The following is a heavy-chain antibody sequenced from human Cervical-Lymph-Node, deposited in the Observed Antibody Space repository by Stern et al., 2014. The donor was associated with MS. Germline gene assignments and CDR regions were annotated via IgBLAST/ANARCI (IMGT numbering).Heavy chain of an antibody. CDR1: GYDFRRYA. J-gene: IGHJ5*02. Sequence: VQLEESGSEWKKPGASVKVSCKASGYDFRRYAMNWVRQAPGQGLEWMGWINSATGDPLYAQGFAGRFVFSLDTSVRTAYLQIVSLRTEDTAIYYCTSRGAGEFGVSPTGSWGQGTLVTVSS. D-gene: IGHD2-21*01. CDR2: INSATGDP. CDR3: TSRGAGEFGVSPTGS. V-gene: IGHV7-4-1*01.